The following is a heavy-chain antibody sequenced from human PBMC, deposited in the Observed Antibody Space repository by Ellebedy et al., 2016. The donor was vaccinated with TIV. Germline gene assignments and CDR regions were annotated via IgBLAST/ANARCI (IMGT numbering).Heavy chain of an antibody. V-gene: IGHV4-59*12. CDR2: FYYNESP. D-gene: IGHD6-19*01. CDR3: AEGRSGWYYFDY. J-gene: IGHJ4*02. Sequence: SETLSLTCTVSGGSIRSNYWAWIRQPPGKGLEWIGSFYYNESPNYNPSLKSRATISGDTSKNQFSLRLSSVTVADTAVYYCAEGRSGWYYFDYWGQGTPVTVSS. CDR1: GGSIRSNY.